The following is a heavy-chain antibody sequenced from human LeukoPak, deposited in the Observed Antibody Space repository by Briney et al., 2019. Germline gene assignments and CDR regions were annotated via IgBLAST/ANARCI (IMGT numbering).Heavy chain of an antibody. V-gene: IGHV3-11*01. J-gene: IGHJ6*03. Sequence: PGGSLRLSCAASGFTFSDYYMSWIRQAPGKGLEWVSYISSSGSTIYYADSVKGRFTISRDNAKNSLYVQMNSLRAEDTAVYYCARIPYCSSTSCHYYYYYMDVWGKGTTVTVSS. CDR3: ARIPYCSSTSCHYYYYYMDV. CDR1: GFTFSDYY. D-gene: IGHD2-2*01. CDR2: ISSSGSTI.